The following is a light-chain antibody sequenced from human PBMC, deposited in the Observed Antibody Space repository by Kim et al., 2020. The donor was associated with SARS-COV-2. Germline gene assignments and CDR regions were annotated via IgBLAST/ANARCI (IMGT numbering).Light chain of an antibody. Sequence: QSALTQPASVSGSPGQSITISCTGTSSDVGGYNYVSWYQQHPGKAPKLMIYEGSKRPSGVSNRFSGSKSGNTASLTISGLQAEDEADYYCSSYTGSSTCVFGGGTKVTVL. J-gene: IGLJ1*01. CDR1: SSDVGGYNY. CDR2: EGS. V-gene: IGLV2-14*01. CDR3: SSYTGSSTCV.